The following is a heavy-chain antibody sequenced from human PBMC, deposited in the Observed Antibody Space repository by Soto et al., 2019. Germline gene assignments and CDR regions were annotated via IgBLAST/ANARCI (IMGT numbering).Heavy chain of an antibody. Sequence: QVQLVESGGGVVQPGRSLRLSCAASGFTFSSYAMHWVRQAPGKGLEWVAVISYDGSNKYYADSVKGRFTISRDNSKNTLYRQMNSLRAEDTAVYYCARDLLAAGGMDVWGQGTTVXVXS. D-gene: IGHD3-3*01. J-gene: IGHJ6*02. CDR1: GFTFSSYA. V-gene: IGHV3-30-3*01. CDR3: ARDLLAAGGMDV. CDR2: ISYDGSNK.